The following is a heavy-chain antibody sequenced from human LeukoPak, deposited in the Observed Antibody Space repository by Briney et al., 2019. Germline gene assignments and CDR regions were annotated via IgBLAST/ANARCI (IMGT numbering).Heavy chain of an antibody. Sequence: GASVKVSCKASGYTFTSYDINWVRQATGQGLEWMGWMNPNSGNTGYAQKFQGRVTITRNTSISTAYMELSSLRSEDTAVYYCARTYIRITMVRGVTSWFDPWGQGTLVTVSS. D-gene: IGHD3-10*01. V-gene: IGHV1-8*03. J-gene: IGHJ5*02. CDR1: GYTFTSYD. CDR3: ARTYIRITMVRGVTSWFDP. CDR2: MNPNSGNT.